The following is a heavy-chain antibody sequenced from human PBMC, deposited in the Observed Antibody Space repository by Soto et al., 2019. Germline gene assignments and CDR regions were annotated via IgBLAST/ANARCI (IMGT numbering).Heavy chain of an antibody. V-gene: IGHV1-69*13. CDR3: ARAGTYCTNGVCHPDF. CDR1: GGTFSSYR. D-gene: IGHD2-8*01. Sequence: WASVKVSCKASGGTFSSYRINWVRQAPGQGLEWVGGIVPIYRTADYAQKFQGRVTITADESTSTAYMELSSLRSEDTAVYYCARAGTYCTNGVCHPDFWGQGTLVTVSS. J-gene: IGHJ4*02. CDR2: IVPIYRTA.